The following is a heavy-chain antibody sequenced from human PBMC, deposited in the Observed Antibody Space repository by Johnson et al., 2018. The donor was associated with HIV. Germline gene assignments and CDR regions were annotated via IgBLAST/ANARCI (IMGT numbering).Heavy chain of an antibody. D-gene: IGHD1-7*01. CDR1: GFTFSSYG. Sequence: QVQLVESGGGLVQPGRSLRLSCAASGFTFSSYGMHWVRQAPGKGLEWVAVISNDGSNKYYADSVKGRFTISRDNSKNTLFLQMNSLRAEDTAVYYCARPYNWNFYDALDIWGQGTMVTVSS. CDR2: ISNDGSNK. J-gene: IGHJ3*02. V-gene: IGHV3-30*03. CDR3: ARPYNWNFYDALDI.